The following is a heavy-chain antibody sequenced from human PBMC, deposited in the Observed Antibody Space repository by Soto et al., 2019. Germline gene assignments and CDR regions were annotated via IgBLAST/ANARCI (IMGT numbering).Heavy chain of an antibody. V-gene: IGHV1-69*02. J-gene: IGHJ6*02. CDR1: GGTFSSYT. CDR3: ARVPGCSGRRGDV. Sequence: QVQLVQSGAEVKKPGSSVKVSCKASGGTFSSYTISWVRQAPGQGLEWMGRIIPILGIANYAQKFQGRVTITADKSTSHAYMGLDRLRSEDTAGYFWARVPGCSGRRGDVWGQGATVTGFS. D-gene: IGHD3-10*02. CDR2: IIPILGIA.